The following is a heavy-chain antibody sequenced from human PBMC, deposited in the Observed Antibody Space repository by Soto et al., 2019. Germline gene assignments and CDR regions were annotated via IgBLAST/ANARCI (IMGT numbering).Heavy chain of an antibody. CDR2: MNPNSGNT. J-gene: IGHJ5*02. Sequence: QVQLVQSGAEVKKPGASVKVSCKASGYTFTSYDINWVRQATGQGLEWMGWMNPNSGNTGYAQKFQGRVTMTRNTPISTANMGLRSLRLEERAVYYFAGYFKGLQFFDCFPPSTGFDPGAQETRATASS. CDR3: AGYFKGLQFFDCFPPSTGFDP. V-gene: IGHV1-8*01. CDR1: GYTFTSYD. D-gene: IGHD3-9*01.